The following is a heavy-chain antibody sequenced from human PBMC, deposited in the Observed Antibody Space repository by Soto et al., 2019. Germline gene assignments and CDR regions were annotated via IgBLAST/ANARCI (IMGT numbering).Heavy chain of an antibody. CDR2: IYYSGST. J-gene: IGHJ4*02. V-gene: IGHV4-59*01. Sequence: SISSYYWSWIRQPPGKGLEWIGYIYYSGSTNYNPSLKSRVTISVDTSKNQFSLKLSSVTAADTAVYYCARSDGRYWGQGTLVTVSS. CDR1: SISSYY. CDR3: ARSDGRY.